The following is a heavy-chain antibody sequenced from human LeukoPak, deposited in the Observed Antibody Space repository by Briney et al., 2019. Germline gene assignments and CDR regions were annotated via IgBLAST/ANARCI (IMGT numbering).Heavy chain of an antibody. J-gene: IGHJ4*02. CDR2: INPDSGGT. Sequence: ASVKVSCKASGGTFSSYAISWVRQAPGQGLEWMGWINPDSGGTKYAQKFQGRVTMTRDTSIRTAYMQLSRLSSGDTAVYYCAKDRGTMVRGVIILPPGGPDYWGQGTLVTVSS. CDR1: GGTFSSYA. V-gene: IGHV1-2*02. CDR3: AKDRGTMVRGVIILPPGGPDY. D-gene: IGHD3-10*01.